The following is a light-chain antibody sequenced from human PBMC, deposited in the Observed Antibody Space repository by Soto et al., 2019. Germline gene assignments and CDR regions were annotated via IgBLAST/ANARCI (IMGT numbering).Light chain of an antibody. J-gene: IGLJ1*01. V-gene: IGLV2-14*03. CDR3: SSYASTNTLFV. CDR2: DAS. CDR1: SSDVGFYNY. Sequence: QSVLTQPASVSGSPGQSITISCTGTSSDVGFYNYVSWYQHHPGKAPKLMIYDASNRPSGVSDRFSGSKSGNTASLTISGLQADDEADYYCSSYASTNTLFVFGTGTKVTVL.